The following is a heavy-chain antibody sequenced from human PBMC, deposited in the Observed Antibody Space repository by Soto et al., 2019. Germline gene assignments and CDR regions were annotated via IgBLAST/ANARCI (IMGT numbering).Heavy chain of an antibody. CDR1: GGSFSGYY. V-gene: IGHV4-34*01. J-gene: IGHJ4*02. Sequence: QVQLQQWGAGLLKPSETLSLTCAVYGGSFSGYYWSWIRQPPGKGLEWIGEINHSGSTNYNPSLKSRVTISVDTSKNQFSLKLSSVTAADTAVYYCARGVSHDYWGQGTLVTVSS. CDR2: INHSGST. CDR3: ARGVSHDY. D-gene: IGHD2-8*01.